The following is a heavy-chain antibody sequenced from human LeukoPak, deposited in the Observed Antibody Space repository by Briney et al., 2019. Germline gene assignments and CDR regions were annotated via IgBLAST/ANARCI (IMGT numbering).Heavy chain of an antibody. CDR2: LTGSGGTT. D-gene: IGHD1-26*01. CDR3: AKDRVGGSPHNAFDI. CDR1: GFSFSNYA. V-gene: IGHV3-23*01. Sequence: GGSLRLSCAASGFSFSNYAMSWVRQAPGKGLEGVSALTGSGGTTYYADSVRGRFIISRDNSKNMLYLQMNSLRVEDTALYSCAKDRVGGSPHNAFDIWGQGTMVAVSS. J-gene: IGHJ3*02.